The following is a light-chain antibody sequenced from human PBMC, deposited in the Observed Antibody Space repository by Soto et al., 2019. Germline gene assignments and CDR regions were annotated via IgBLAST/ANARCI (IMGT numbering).Light chain of an antibody. Sequence: EIVMTQSPDTLYVSPGETASLSCRASQSAGNFLAWYQQKPGQAPRLLIYYISTRATGIPARFSGSGSGTEFTLTINSLQSEDSAVYYCQQHNQWPITFGQGTRLEIK. CDR3: QQHNQWPIT. CDR2: YIS. CDR1: QSAGNF. J-gene: IGKJ5*01. V-gene: IGKV3D-15*01.